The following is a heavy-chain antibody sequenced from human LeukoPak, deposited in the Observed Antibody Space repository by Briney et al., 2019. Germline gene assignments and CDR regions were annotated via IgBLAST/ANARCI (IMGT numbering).Heavy chain of an antibody. V-gene: IGHV4-34*01. CDR3: ARHTYIQWFGELLIVGFDY. CDR1: GGSFSGYY. D-gene: IGHD3-10*01. J-gene: IGHJ4*02. CDR2: INHSGST. Sequence: SETLSLTCAVYGGSFSGYYWSWIRQPPGKGLEWIGEINHSGSTNYNPSLKSRVTISVDTSKNQFSLKLSSVTAADTAVYYCARHTYIQWFGELLIVGFDYWGQGTLVTVSS.